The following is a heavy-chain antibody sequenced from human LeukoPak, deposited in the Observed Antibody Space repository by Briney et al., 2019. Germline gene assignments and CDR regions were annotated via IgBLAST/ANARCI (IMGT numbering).Heavy chain of an antibody. Sequence: PGGSLRLSCAASGFTFDDYFMHWVRQAPGKGLEWVSGISWNSGSIVYADSVKGRFTISRDNAKNSLYLQMNSLRAEDTAVYYCAKPSLYYYDTSGYYRYWYFDLWGRGTLVTVSS. CDR3: AKPSLYYYDTSGYYRYWYFDL. J-gene: IGHJ2*01. CDR1: GFTFDDYF. V-gene: IGHV3-9*01. CDR2: ISWNSGSI. D-gene: IGHD3-22*01.